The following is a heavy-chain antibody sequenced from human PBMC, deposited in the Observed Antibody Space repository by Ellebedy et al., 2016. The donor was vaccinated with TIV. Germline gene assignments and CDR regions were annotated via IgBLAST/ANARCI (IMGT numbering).Heavy chain of an antibody. J-gene: IGHJ4*02. CDR1: GGSISSYY. CDR2: INHSGST. V-gene: IGHV4-34*01. D-gene: IGHD6-19*01. Sequence: MPGGSLRLSCTVSGGSISSYYWSWIRQPPGKGLEWIGEINHSGSTNYNPSLKSRVTISVDTSKKQISLKLSSVTAADTAVYYCARSSGWDRFDYWGQGTLVTVSS. CDR3: ARSSGWDRFDY.